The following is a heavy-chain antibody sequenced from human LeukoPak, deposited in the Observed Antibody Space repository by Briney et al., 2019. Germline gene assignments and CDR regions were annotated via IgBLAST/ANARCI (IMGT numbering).Heavy chain of an antibody. Sequence: GGSLRLSCAASGFTFSGYAMSWVRQAPGKGLEWVSAISGSGGSTYYADSVKGRFTISRDNSKNTLYLQMNSLRAEDTAVYYCAKGSSSSPLYYFDYWGQGTLVTVSS. CDR2: ISGSGGST. CDR1: GFTFSGYA. J-gene: IGHJ4*02. V-gene: IGHV3-23*01. CDR3: AKGSSSSPLYYFDY. D-gene: IGHD6-13*01.